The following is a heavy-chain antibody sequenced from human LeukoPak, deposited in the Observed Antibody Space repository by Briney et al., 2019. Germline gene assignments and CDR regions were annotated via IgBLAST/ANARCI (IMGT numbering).Heavy chain of an antibody. CDR3: ARDSSNVVGACRY. CDR2: IIPIFGTA. Sequence: SVKVSCKAPGGTFSSYAISWVRQAPGQGLEWMGGIIPIFGTANYAQKFQGRVTITADESTSTAYMELSSLRSEDTAVYYCARDSSNVVGACRYWGQGTLVTVSS. CDR1: GGTFSSYA. V-gene: IGHV1-69*13. J-gene: IGHJ4*02. D-gene: IGHD2-15*01.